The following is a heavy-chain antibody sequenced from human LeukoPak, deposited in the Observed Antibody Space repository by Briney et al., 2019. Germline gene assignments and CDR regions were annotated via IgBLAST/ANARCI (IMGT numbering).Heavy chain of an antibody. Sequence: SETLSLTCAVYGGSFSGYYWSWIRQPPGKGLEWIGEINHSGSTNYNPSLKSRVTISGDTSKNQFSLKLSSVTAADTAVYYCARLGFEYSSSSFDYWGQGTLVTVSS. CDR2: INHSGST. V-gene: IGHV4-34*01. D-gene: IGHD6-6*01. J-gene: IGHJ4*02. CDR3: ARLGFEYSSSSFDY. CDR1: GGSFSGYY.